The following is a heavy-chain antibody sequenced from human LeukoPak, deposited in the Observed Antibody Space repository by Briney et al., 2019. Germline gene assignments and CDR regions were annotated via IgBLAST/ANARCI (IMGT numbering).Heavy chain of an antibody. CDR3: AKDSTVSGIYYGMDV. D-gene: IGHD6-19*01. Sequence: GGSLRLSCAASGFAFSRYGMHWDRQAPGKGLEWVSLISYDGSDKVYADSVKGRFTIPRDNSKKTLFLQMNGLRPEDTAVYYCAKDSTVSGIYYGMDVWGQGTTVSVSS. J-gene: IGHJ6*02. V-gene: IGHV3-30*18. CDR2: ISYDGSDK. CDR1: GFAFSRYG.